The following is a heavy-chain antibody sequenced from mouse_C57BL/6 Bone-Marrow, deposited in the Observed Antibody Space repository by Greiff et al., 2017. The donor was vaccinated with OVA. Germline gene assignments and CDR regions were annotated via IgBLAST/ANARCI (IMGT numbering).Heavy chain of an antibody. V-gene: IGHV1-81*01. CDR2: IYPRGGNT. CDR1: GYTITSYG. J-gene: IGHJ3*01. CDR3: ASEWLLRLFAY. Sequence: QVQLQQSGAELARPGASVKLSCKASGYTITSYGISWVKQRTGQGLEWIGEIYPRGGNTNYNEKFKGKATMTADKSSSTAYMELRILTSADSAVSFCASEWLLRLFAYWGQGTLVTVSA. D-gene: IGHD2-3*01.